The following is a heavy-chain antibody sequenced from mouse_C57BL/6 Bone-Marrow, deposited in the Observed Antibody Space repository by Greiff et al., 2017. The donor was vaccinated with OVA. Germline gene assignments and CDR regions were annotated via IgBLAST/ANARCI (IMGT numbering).Heavy chain of an antibody. Sequence: EVMLVESGAGLVKPGGSLKLSCAASGFTFSSYAMSWVRQTPEKRLEWVAYISSGGDYIYYADTVKGRFTISRDNARNTLYLQMSSLKSDDTAMYYCTRERAYSNYDFDVWGTGTTVTVSS. CDR3: TRERAYSNYDFDV. V-gene: IGHV5-9-1*02. CDR2: ISSGGDYI. D-gene: IGHD2-5*01. CDR1: GFTFSSYA. J-gene: IGHJ1*03.